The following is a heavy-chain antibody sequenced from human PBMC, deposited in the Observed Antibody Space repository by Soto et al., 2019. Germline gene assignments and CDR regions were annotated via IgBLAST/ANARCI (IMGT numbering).Heavy chain of an antibody. CDR3: ARGARGLIVVPFDY. J-gene: IGHJ4*02. V-gene: IGHV4-59*01. D-gene: IGHD3-22*01. CDR1: GGSISSYY. Sequence: SSETLSLTCTVSGGSISSYYWSWIRQPPGKGLEWIGYIYYSGSTNYNPSLKSRVIISVDTSKNQFSLKLSSVTAADTAVYYCARGARGLIVVPFDYWGQGTLVTVSS. CDR2: IYYSGST.